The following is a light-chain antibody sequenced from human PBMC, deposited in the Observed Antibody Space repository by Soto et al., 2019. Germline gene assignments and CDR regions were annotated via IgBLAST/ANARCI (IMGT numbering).Light chain of an antibody. V-gene: IGLV2-14*01. Sequence: QSVLTQPASVSGSPGQSITISCTGTSSDIGGYNYVSWYQQHPGKAPKLMIYDVSNRPSGVSNRFSGSKSGNTASLTISGLQAEDEADFSCTSYTSNSTLVFGTGTKATVL. CDR2: DVS. J-gene: IGLJ1*01. CDR3: TSYTSNSTLV. CDR1: SSDIGGYNY.